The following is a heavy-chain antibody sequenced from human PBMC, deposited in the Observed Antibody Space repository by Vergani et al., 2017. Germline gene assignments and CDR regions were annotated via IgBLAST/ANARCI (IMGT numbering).Heavy chain of an antibody. CDR3: ARVGEGARVFDY. CDR1: GFTFGDYA. D-gene: IGHD1-26*01. J-gene: IGHJ4*02. V-gene: IGHV3-49*03. Sequence: EVQLVESGGGLVQPGRSLRLSCTASGFTFGDYAMSWFRQAPGKGLEWVGFIRSKAYGGTTEYAASVKGRFTISRDDSKSIAYLQMNSLKTEDTAVYYCARVGEGARVFDYWGQGTLVTVSS. CDR2: IRSKAYGGTT.